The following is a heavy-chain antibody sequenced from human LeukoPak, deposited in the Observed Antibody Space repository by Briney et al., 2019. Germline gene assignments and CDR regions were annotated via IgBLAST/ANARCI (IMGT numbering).Heavy chain of an antibody. D-gene: IGHD3-3*01. J-gene: IGHJ6*02. CDR2: MNPNSGNT. Sequence: ASVKVPCKASGYTFTSYDINWVRQATGQGLEWMGWMNPNSGNTGYAQKFQGRVTMTRNTSISTAYMELSSLRSEDTAVYYCARGPWYYDFWSGYLSYYYYYGMDVWGQGTTVTVSS. CDR1: GYTFTSYD. CDR3: ARGPWYYDFWSGYLSYYYYYGMDV. V-gene: IGHV1-8*01.